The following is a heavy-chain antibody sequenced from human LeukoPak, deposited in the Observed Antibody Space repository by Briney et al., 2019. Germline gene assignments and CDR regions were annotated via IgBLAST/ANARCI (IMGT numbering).Heavy chain of an antibody. D-gene: IGHD3-3*01. CDR1: GFTFSSFA. Sequence: PGGSLRPSCAASGFTFSSFAMTWVRQAPGKGLEWVSSMSSGGTYIYYPDSVRGRFTISRDNAKNSLFLLINNLRAEDTAVYYCARDRPTGASRVFVVQWGQGTLVTVSS. CDR2: MSSGGTYI. J-gene: IGHJ4*02. V-gene: IGHV3-21*01. CDR3: ARDRPTGASRVFVVQ.